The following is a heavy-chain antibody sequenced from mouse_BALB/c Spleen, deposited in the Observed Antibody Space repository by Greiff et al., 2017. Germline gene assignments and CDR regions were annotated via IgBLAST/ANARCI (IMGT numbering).Heavy chain of an antibody. Sequence: EVQLQESGPELVKPGASVKISCKASGYTFTDYNMHWVKQSPGKSLEWIGYIYPYNGGTGYNQKFKSKATLTVDNSSSTAYMELRSLTSEDSAVYYCARFGQVHYYAMDYWGQGTSVTVSS. D-gene: IGHD3-1*01. V-gene: IGHV1S29*02. CDR1: GYTFTDYN. CDR2: IYPYNGGT. CDR3: ARFGQVHYYAMDY. J-gene: IGHJ4*01.